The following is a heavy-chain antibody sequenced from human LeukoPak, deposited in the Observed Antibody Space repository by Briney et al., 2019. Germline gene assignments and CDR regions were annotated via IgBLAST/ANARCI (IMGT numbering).Heavy chain of an antibody. CDR3: ARHDYGGNY. D-gene: IGHD4-23*01. CDR1: GGSFSGYY. V-gene: IGHV4-34*01. Sequence: SETLSLTCAVYGGSFSGYYWSWIRQPPGKGLEWIGSIYYSGSTYYNPSLKSRVTISVDTSKNQFSLKLSSVTAADTAVYYCARHDYGGNYWGQGTLVTVSS. J-gene: IGHJ4*02. CDR2: IYYSGST.